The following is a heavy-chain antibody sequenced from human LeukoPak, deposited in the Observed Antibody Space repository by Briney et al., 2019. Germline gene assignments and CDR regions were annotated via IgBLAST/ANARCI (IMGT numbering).Heavy chain of an antibody. CDR3: ARRDGYGRGDYVDY. D-gene: IGHD3-10*02. Sequence: SVKVSCRASGGTFSSYAISWVRQAPGQGLEWMGGIIPIFGTANYAQKFQGRVTITADESTSTAYMELRSLRSEDTAVYYCARRDGYGRGDYVDYWGQGTLVTVSS. V-gene: IGHV1-69*13. CDR1: GGTFSSYA. CDR2: IIPIFGTA. J-gene: IGHJ4*02.